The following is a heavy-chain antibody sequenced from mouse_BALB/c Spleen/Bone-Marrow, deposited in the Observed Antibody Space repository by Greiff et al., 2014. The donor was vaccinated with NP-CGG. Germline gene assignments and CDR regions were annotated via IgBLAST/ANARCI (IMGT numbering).Heavy chain of an antibody. D-gene: IGHD2-14*01. Sequence: DVMLVESGGGLVKPGGSLKLPCAASGFTFSSYTMSWVRQTPEKRLEWVATISSGGSYTYYPDSVKGRFTISRDNAKNTLYLQMSSLKSEDTAMYYCTRSYYRYDEEAWFAYWGQGTLVTVSA. CDR1: GFTFSSYT. CDR2: ISSGGSYT. V-gene: IGHV5-6-4*01. CDR3: TRSYYRYDEEAWFAY. J-gene: IGHJ3*01.